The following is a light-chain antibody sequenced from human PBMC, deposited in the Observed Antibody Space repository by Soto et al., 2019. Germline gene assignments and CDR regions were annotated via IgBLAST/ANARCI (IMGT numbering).Light chain of an antibody. Sequence: EIVLTQSPGTLSLSPGERATLSCRASQSVTSTSLAWYQQKPGQAPRLLIYGASTRATGIPDRFSGGESGTGFTLTISRLEPEDFAVYYCQQYVSSPRTFGQGTKVDIK. CDR2: GAS. CDR3: QQYVSSPRT. J-gene: IGKJ1*01. V-gene: IGKV3-20*01. CDR1: QSVTSTS.